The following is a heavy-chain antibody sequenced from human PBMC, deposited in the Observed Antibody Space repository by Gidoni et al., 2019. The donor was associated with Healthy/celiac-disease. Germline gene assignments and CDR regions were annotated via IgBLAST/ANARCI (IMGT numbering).Heavy chain of an antibody. D-gene: IGHD6-13*01. Sequence: QVQLQESGPGLVKPSQTLSLTCTVSGGSISSGGYYWSWIRQHPGKLLEWIGYIYYSGSTYYNPSLKSRVTISVDTSKNQFSLKLSSVTAADTAVYYCARSGGFRSSSFYFDYWGQGTLVTVSS. CDR3: ARSGGFRSSSFYFDY. J-gene: IGHJ4*02. V-gene: IGHV4-31*03. CDR2: IYYSGST. CDR1: GGSISSGGYY.